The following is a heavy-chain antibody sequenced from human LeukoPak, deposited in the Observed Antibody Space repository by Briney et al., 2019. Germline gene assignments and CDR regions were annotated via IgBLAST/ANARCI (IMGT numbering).Heavy chain of an antibody. CDR1: GFTFSSYS. V-gene: IGHV3-21*01. CDR2: ISSSGSYI. Sequence: PGGSLRLSCAASGFTFSSYSMNWVRQAPGKGLEWVSSISSSGSYIYYADSVKGRFTISRDNAKNSLYLQMNSLRAEDTAVYYCARAPQQLVISWGQGTLVTVSS. J-gene: IGHJ5*02. CDR3: ARAPQQLVIS. D-gene: IGHD6-13*01.